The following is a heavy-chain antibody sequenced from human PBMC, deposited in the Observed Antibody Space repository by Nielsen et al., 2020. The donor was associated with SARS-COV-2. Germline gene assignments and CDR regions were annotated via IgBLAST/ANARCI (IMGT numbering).Heavy chain of an antibody. CDR3: ASRQDGYNYDTQ. J-gene: IGHJ4*02. D-gene: IGHD5-24*01. CDR2: ISGKDDST. Sequence: GESLKISCAASGFPFNIFDMSWVRQAPGKGLEWVSFISGKDDSTHYAESVKGRFTISRDNARNTLYLQMSGLRAEDTGVYYCASRQDGYNYDTQWGQGTRVTVSS. CDR1: GFPFNIFD. V-gene: IGHV3-23*01.